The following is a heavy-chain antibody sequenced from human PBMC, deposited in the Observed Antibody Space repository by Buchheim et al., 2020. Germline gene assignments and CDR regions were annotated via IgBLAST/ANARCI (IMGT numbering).Heavy chain of an antibody. V-gene: IGHV4-31*03. CDR3: ARGGGGFWYFDY. J-gene: IGHJ4*02. Sequence: QVQLQESGPGLVQPSQTLSLTCTVSGGSISSGVYYWSWIRQHPGKRLEWIGYIYYSGSTYYNPSLTSRVTISVDTSKNQFSLKLSSVTAADTAVYYCARGGGGFWYFDYWGQGTL. CDR2: IYYSGST. CDR1: GGSISSGVYY. D-gene: IGHD3-16*01.